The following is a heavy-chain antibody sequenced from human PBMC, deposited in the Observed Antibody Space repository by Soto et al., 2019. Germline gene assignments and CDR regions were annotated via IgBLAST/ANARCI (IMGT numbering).Heavy chain of an antibody. Sequence: QVHLVQSGGEVKKPGASVKVSCKASGYPFTSSGFSWVRQAPGQGLEWMGWISAYNGNTLYAQKFKGRVTMTTDTSTRTAYMELGSLRSDDTAVYYCATDPYCGSAPGCSALDAWGQGTTVTVSS. J-gene: IGHJ6*02. D-gene: IGHD2-21*01. V-gene: IGHV1-18*04. CDR1: GYPFTSSG. CDR2: ISAYNGNT. CDR3: ATDPYCGSAPGCSALDA.